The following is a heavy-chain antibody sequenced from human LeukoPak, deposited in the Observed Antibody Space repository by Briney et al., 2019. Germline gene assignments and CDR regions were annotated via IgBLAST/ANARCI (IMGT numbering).Heavy chain of an antibody. CDR1: GFTFSNAW. CDR3: AKNTRGGPLLAFNYFDY. Sequence: GGSLRLSCAASGFTFSNAWMSWVRQAPGKGLEWVGRIKSKTDGGTTDYAAPVKGRFTISRDDSKNTLYLQMNSLKAEDTAVYYCAKNTRGGPLLAFNYFDYWGQGTLVTVSS. CDR2: IKSKTDGGTT. D-gene: IGHD3-10*01. J-gene: IGHJ4*02. V-gene: IGHV3-15*01.